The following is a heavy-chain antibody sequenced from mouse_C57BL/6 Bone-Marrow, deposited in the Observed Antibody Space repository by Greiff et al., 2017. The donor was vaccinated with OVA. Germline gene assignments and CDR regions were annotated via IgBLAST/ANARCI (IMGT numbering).Heavy chain of an antibody. CDR3: ARQNSNQFAY. Sequence: EVMLVESGGDLVKPGGSLKLSCAASGFTFSSYGMSWVRQTPDKRLEWVATISSGGSYTYYPDSVKGRFTISRDNAKNTLYLQMSSLKSEDTAMYYCARQNSNQFAYWGQGTLVTVSA. V-gene: IGHV5-6*01. J-gene: IGHJ3*01. CDR1: GFTFSSYG. CDR2: ISSGGSYT. D-gene: IGHD2-5*01.